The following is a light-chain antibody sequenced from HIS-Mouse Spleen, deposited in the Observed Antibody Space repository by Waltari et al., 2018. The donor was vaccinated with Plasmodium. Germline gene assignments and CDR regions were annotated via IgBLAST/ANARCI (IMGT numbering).Light chain of an antibody. Sequence: DIQMTQSPSTLSASVGARVTITCLARQSISSWLAWFQQKPGKAPKLLFYKASSLESGVPSRFSGSGSGTEFTLTISSLQPDDFATYYCQQYNSYSYTFGQGTKLEIK. CDR2: KAS. CDR3: QQYNSYSYT. J-gene: IGKJ2*01. CDR1: QSISSW. V-gene: IGKV1-5*03.